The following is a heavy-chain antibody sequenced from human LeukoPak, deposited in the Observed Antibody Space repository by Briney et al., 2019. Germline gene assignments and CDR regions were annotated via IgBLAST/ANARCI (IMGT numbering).Heavy chain of an antibody. CDR2: IYYSGST. V-gene: IGHV4-34*09. D-gene: IGHD3-10*01. Sequence: SETLSLTCAVYGWSFNGYSYYWIRQPPGKGLEWIGYIYYSGSTYYNPSLKSRVTISVDTSKNQFSLKLSSVTAADTAVYYCARVRKGLYGSGSYFDYWGQGTLVTVSS. J-gene: IGHJ4*02. CDR3: ARVRKGLYGSGSYFDY. CDR1: GWSFNGYS.